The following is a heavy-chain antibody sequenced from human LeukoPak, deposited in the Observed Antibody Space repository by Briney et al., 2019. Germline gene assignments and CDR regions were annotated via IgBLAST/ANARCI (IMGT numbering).Heavy chain of an antibody. V-gene: IGHV3-48*01. CDR1: GFTFSSYS. J-gene: IGHJ6*03. CDR3: ARDTRLLLSYYYYYMDV. CDR2: ISSSSSTI. Sequence: QSGGSLRLSCAASGFTFSSYSMNWVRQAPGKGLEWVSDISSSSSTIYYADSVKGRFTISRDNAKNSLYLQMNSLRAEDTAVYYCARDTRLLLSYYYYYMDVWGKGTTVTVSS. D-gene: IGHD2-21*02.